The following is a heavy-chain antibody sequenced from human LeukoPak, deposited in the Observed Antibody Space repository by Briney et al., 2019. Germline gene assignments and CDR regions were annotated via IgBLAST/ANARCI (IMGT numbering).Heavy chain of an antibody. CDR2: ISYDGSNK. D-gene: IGHD2-21*02. J-gene: IGHJ6*02. V-gene: IGHV3-30*04. CDR1: GFTFSSYA. Sequence: GGSLRLSCTASGFTFSSYAMHWVRQAPGKGLEWVAVISYDGSNKYYADSVKGRFTISRDNSKNTLYLQMNSLRAEDTAVYCCAREGRHIVVVTAIFYYYYGMDVWGQGTTVTVSS. CDR3: AREGRHIVVVTAIFYYYYGMDV.